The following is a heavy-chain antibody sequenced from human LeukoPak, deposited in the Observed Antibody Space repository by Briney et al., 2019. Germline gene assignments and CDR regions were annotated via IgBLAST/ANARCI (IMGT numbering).Heavy chain of an antibody. CDR3: ARGYYYYYMDV. CDR1: RGSIDTNNYY. J-gene: IGHJ6*03. Sequence: SETLSLTCTVSRGSIDTNNYYWGWIRQPPGKGLEWIGSIYHSGDTYYNPSLKSRVTISVDTSKNQFSLKLSSVTAADTAVYYCARGYYYYYMDVWGKGTTVTISS. CDR2: IYHSGDT. V-gene: IGHV4-39*07.